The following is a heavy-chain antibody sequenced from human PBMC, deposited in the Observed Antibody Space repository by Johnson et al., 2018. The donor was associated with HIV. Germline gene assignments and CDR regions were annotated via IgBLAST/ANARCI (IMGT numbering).Heavy chain of an antibody. V-gene: IGHV3-30*03. CDR2: ISYDGSNK. J-gene: IGHJ3*02. Sequence: QVQLVESGGNLIQPGGSLRLSCTASGFTVNTNYMTWVRQAPGKGLEWVAVISYDGSNKYYADCVTGRFTMSRENAKKSLYLQMNSLSAEDTAVFYCAGEEGTYILTRGEAFDIWGQGTMVTVSS. CDR1: GFTVNTNY. D-gene: IGHD3-9*01. CDR3: AGEEGTYILTRGEAFDI.